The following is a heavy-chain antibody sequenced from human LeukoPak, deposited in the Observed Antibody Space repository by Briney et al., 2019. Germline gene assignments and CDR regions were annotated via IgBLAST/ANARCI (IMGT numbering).Heavy chain of an antibody. Sequence: PGGSLRLSCAASGLTFSNHGMHWVRQAPGKGLEWVAFVHAGGETKYYADSVRGRFTISRDNSKSTLSLQMNSLRAEDTALYYCARDRSRFGFWGQGTLVTVSS. CDR3: ARDRSRFGF. J-gene: IGHJ4*02. CDR2: VHAGGETK. V-gene: IGHV3-30*02. CDR1: GLTFSNHG. D-gene: IGHD6-6*01.